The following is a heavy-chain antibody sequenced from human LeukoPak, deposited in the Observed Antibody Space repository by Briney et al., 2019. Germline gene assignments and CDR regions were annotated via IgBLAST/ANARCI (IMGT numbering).Heavy chain of an antibody. CDR2: IRSKAYGGTT. V-gene: IGHV3-49*03. Sequence: GGSLRLSCTASGCTFGDYAMSWFRQAPGKGLEWVGFIRSKAYGGTTEYVASVKGIFTISRDDSKSIAYLQMNSLKTEDTAVYYCTRASGYSYGDAFDIWGQGTMVTVSS. CDR1: GCTFGDYA. J-gene: IGHJ3*02. CDR3: TRASGYSYGDAFDI. D-gene: IGHD5-18*01.